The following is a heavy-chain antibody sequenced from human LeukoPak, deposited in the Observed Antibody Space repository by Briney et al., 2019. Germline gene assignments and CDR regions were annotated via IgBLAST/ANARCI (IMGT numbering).Heavy chain of an antibody. CDR2: IYYSGTT. CDR1: GGSISSYY. D-gene: IGHD3-10*01. J-gene: IGHJ4*02. CDR3: ARYRGGLSAPFDY. Sequence: SETLSLTCTVSGGSISSYYWSWIRQPPGKGLEWIGYIYYSGTTNYNPSLRGRVTISVDTSKNRFSLKLSSVTAADTAIYYCARYRGGLSAPFDYWGQGTLVTVSS. V-gene: IGHV4-59*08.